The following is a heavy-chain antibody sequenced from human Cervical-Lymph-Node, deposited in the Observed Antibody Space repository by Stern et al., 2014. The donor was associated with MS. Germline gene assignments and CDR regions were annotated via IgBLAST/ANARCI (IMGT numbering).Heavy chain of an antibody. CDR2: IWYDGITK. Sequence: QVQLVQSGGGVVQPGRSLRLSCEASGFTFRSYGMHWVRQAPGKGLEWVAVIWYDGITKHYVDSVKGRFTISRDNSKNTLYLQMNSLRAEDTAVYYCARDSTSGWYGYLDYWGQGNLVTVSS. CDR3: ARDSTSGWYGYLDY. J-gene: IGHJ4*02. D-gene: IGHD6-13*01. V-gene: IGHV3-33*01. CDR1: GFTFRSYG.